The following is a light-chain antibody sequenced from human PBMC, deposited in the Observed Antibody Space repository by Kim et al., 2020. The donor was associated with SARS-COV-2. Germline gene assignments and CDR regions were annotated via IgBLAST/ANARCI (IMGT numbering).Light chain of an antibody. J-gene: IGLJ2*01. CDR1: DRGSKS. CDR3: QVWDSSSDHVV. CDR2: YDS. V-gene: IGLV3-21*04. Sequence: ARGKRARITCGGNDRGSKSVHWSQQKPGQAPVLVIYYDSDRPSGIPERFSGSNSGNTATLTISRVEAGDEADYYCQVWDSSSDHVVFGGGTQLTVL.